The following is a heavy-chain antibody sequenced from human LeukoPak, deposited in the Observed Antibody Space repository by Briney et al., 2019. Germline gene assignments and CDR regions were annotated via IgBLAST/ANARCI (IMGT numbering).Heavy chain of an antibody. CDR1: GGTFSSYA. J-gene: IGHJ5*02. Sequence: SVKVSCKASGGTFSSYAISWVRQAPGQGLERMGRIIPIFGTANYAQKFQGRVTITTDESTSTAYMELSSLRSEDTAVYYCVLEGNWNYIARLGITGFDPWGQGTLVTVSS. CDR2: IIPIFGTA. CDR3: VLEGNWNYIARLGITGFDP. D-gene: IGHD1-7*01. V-gene: IGHV1-69*05.